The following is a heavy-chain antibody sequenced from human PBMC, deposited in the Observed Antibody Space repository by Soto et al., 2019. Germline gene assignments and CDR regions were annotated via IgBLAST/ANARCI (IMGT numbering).Heavy chain of an antibody. CDR2: ISFDGSNK. CDR3: AKRMKSFGDYDILDY. V-gene: IGHV3-30*18. CDR1: GFTFSSYA. D-gene: IGHD4-17*01. J-gene: IGHJ4*02. Sequence: QVQLVESGGGVVQPGRSLRLSCAASGFTFSSYAMHWVRQAPGKGREWVAVISFDGSNKYYADSVKGRFTISRDNSKNTLYLQMNSLRAEDTAVYYCAKRMKSFGDYDILDYWGQGTLVTVSS.